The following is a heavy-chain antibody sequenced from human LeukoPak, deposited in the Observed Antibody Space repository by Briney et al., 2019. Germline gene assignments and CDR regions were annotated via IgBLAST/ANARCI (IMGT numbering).Heavy chain of an antibody. CDR3: AGGLSMWNAMDV. CDR1: GASIRSSNW. CDR2: IYQSGNT. D-gene: IGHD2/OR15-2a*01. Sequence: SGTLSLTCVVSGASIRSSNWWSWVRRPPGKGLEWIGEIYQSGNTDYNPSLESRVTISVDESKNQFSLKLSSVTAADAAVYYCAGGLSMWNAMDVWGQGTTVTVSS. V-gene: IGHV4-4*02. J-gene: IGHJ6*02.